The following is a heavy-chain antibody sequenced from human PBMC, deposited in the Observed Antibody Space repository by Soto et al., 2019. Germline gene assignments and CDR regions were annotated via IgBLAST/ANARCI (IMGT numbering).Heavy chain of an antibody. J-gene: IGHJ4*02. Sequence: GGSVKVSCKASGYTFSNHYIHWVRQVPGEGLEWVGVINPSGGSTHFAQKFQGRVTMTRVTSTSTVFMELSSLRSEDTAVYYCARGGYFDSSNYLAYWGLGTLVTVSS. D-gene: IGHD3-22*01. V-gene: IGHV1-46*01. CDR2: INPSGGST. CDR1: GYTFSNHY. CDR3: ARGGYFDSSNYLAY.